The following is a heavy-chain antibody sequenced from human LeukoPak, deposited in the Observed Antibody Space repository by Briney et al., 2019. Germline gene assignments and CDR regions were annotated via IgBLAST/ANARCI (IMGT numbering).Heavy chain of an antibody. D-gene: IGHD3-10*01. CDR1: RFTFRSYG. CDR3: ARDWHCDVLLWFGELNWFDP. V-gene: IGHV3-33*01. CDR2: IWYDGSNK. J-gene: IGHJ5*02. Sequence: GGSLRLSCAASRFTFRSYGMHWVRQAPGKGLEWVAVIWYDGSNKYYADSVKGRFTISRDNSKNTLYLQMNSLRAEDTAVYYCARDWHCDVLLWFGELNWFDPWGQGTLVTVSS.